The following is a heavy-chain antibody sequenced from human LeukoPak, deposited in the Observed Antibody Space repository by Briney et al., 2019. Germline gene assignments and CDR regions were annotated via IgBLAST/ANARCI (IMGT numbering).Heavy chain of an antibody. CDR3: ATAWSY. D-gene: IGHD2-21*02. CDR1: RFTFKNYW. CDR2: ISPDGSST. V-gene: IGHV3-74*01. J-gene: IGHJ4*02. Sequence: GGSLRLSCVASRFTFKNYWMHWVRQAPGRGLVWLSYISPDGSSTRYADSVRGRFTISRDNAKNTPYLQMNSLRAEDTAVYFCATAWSYWGQGTLVTVSS.